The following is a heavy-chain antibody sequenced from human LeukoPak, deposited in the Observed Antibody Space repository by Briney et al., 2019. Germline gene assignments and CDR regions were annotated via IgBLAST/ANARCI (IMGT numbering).Heavy chain of an antibody. D-gene: IGHD3-22*01. J-gene: IGHJ4*02. V-gene: IGHV3-30*04. CDR2: ISYDGSNE. CDR3: ARGSPDSSGYRTFFDY. CDR1: RFTFSSYA. Sequence: PGRSLRLSCVASRFTFSSYAMHWVRQAPGKGLEWVAVISYDGSNEYYADSVKGRFTISRDNSKNTLYLQMSSLRVEDTAVYYCARGSPDSSGYRTFFDYWGQGTLVTVSS.